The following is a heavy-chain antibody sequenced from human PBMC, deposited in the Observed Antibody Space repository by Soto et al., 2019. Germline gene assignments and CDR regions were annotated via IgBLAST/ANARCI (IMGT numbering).Heavy chain of an antibody. J-gene: IGHJ6*03. D-gene: IGHD4-4*01. V-gene: IGHV4-39*01. CDR3: TRLKYSSYYYYYMDV. CDR2: IYYSGST. CDR1: GGSISSSSYY. Sequence: QMQLQESGPRLVKPSETLSLTCTVSGGSISSSSYYWGWIRQPPGKGLHWIGSIYYSGSTYYNPSLRSRVPISVDTSKNQFSLKLSSVTAADTAVYYCTRLKYSSYYYYYMDVWGKGTTVTVSS.